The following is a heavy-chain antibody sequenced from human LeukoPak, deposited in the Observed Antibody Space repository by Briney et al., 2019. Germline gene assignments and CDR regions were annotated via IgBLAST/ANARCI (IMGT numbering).Heavy chain of an antibody. Sequence: GESLKISCKGSGYSFTSYWIGWVRQMPGKGLEWMGVIIPTDADTRYSPSFQGQVTISADKSVSTAYLQWSSLKASDTAMYYCARYDSSGYIDYWGQGTLVNVSS. CDR3: ARYDSSGYIDY. CDR1: GYSFTSYW. D-gene: IGHD3-22*01. V-gene: IGHV5-51*01. J-gene: IGHJ4*02. CDR2: IIPTDADT.